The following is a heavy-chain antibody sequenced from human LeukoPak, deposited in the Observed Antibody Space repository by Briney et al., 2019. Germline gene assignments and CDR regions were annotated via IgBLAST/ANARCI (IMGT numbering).Heavy chain of an antibody. Sequence: ASVKVSCKASGYTFTGYYRHWVRRAPGQGLEWMGWVNPNTSGTNYAQNFQGRVTMTRDTSISTAYMELSRLRSDDTAVYYCARAGYYDSSAYYHPFDYWGQGILVTVSS. CDR3: ARAGYYDSSAYYHPFDY. CDR2: VNPNTSGT. V-gene: IGHV1-2*02. D-gene: IGHD3-22*01. J-gene: IGHJ4*02. CDR1: GYTFTGYY.